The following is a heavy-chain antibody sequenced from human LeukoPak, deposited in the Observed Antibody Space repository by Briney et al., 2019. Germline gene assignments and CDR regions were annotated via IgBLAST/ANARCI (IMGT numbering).Heavy chain of an antibody. V-gene: IGHV3-23*01. CDR3: ARGSGHSDGDYYYGSGSHNWFDP. CDR2: ISGSGGST. Sequence: GGSLRLSCAASGFTFNNYAMSWVRQAPGKGPEWLSAISGSGGSTTDADSVKGRFTTSRDNSKSTLYLQMNSLRAEDTAVYYCARGSGHSDGDYYYGSGSHNWFDPWGQGTLVTVSS. J-gene: IGHJ5*02. D-gene: IGHD3-10*01. CDR1: GFTFNNYA.